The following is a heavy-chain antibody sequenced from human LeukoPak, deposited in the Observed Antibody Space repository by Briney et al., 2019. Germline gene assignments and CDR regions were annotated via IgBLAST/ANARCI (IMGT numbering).Heavy chain of an antibody. D-gene: IGHD3-22*01. CDR2: ITSSSTYI. V-gene: IGHV3-21*01. CDR3: ARPKNYDSSGYYNY. J-gene: IGHJ4*02. CDR1: GFTFSNYS. Sequence: GGSLRLSCAASGFTFSNYSMNWVRQAPGKGLEWVSSITSSSTYIYYADSVKGRFTISRDNAKNSLYLQMNSLRAEDTAVYYCARPKNYDSSGYYNYWGQGTLVTVSS.